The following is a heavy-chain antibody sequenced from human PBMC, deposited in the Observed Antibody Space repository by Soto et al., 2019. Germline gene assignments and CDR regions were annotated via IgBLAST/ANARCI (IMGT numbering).Heavy chain of an antibody. Sequence: ASVKVSCKASGYTFTSYDINWVRQATGQGLEWMGWMNPNSGNTGYAQKFQGRVTMTRNTSISTAYMELSSLRSEDTAVYYCARGPGRHFPRRNQYYFDYWGQGTLVTVSS. J-gene: IGHJ4*02. D-gene: IGHD3-3*02. CDR1: GYTFTSYD. CDR3: ARGPGRHFPRRNQYYFDY. CDR2: MNPNSGNT. V-gene: IGHV1-8*01.